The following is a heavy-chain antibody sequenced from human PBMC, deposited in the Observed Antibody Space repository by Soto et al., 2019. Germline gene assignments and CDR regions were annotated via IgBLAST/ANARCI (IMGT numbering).Heavy chain of an antibody. V-gene: IGHV1-46*01. CDR2: INPSGGST. D-gene: IGHD3-22*01. Sequence: GASVKVSCKASGYTFTSYAMHCVRQAPGQRLEWMGWINPSGGSTSYAQKFQGRVTMTRDTSTSTVYMELSSLRSEDTAVYYCASAPPYYYDSSGYYYRTGDYYYYGMDVWGQGTTVTVSS. CDR3: ASAPPYYYDSSGYYYRTGDYYYYGMDV. CDR1: GYTFTSYA. J-gene: IGHJ6*02.